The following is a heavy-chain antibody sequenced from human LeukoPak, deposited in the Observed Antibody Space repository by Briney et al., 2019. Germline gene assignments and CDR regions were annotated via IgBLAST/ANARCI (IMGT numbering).Heavy chain of an antibody. CDR1: GFTFSSYA. J-gene: IGHJ6*03. CDR2: ISGSGGST. CDR3: AKDGQDYYYMDV. V-gene: IGHV3-23*01. Sequence: PGGSLRLSCAASGFTFSSYAMSWVRQAPGKGLEWVSAISGSGGSTYYADSVKGRFTISRDNSKNTLYVRMDSLRAEDTAVYYCAKDGQDYYYMDVWGKGTTVTVSS.